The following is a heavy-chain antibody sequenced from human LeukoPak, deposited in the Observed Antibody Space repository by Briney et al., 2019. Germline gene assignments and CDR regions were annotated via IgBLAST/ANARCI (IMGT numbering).Heavy chain of an antibody. D-gene: IGHD6-19*01. Sequence: SETLSLTCTVAGGSLSSYYWSWIRQPPGKGLEWMGYIYYSGSTNYNPSLKSRVTISVDTSKNQFSLKLSSVTAADTAVYYCARHGYSSGSLAWFDPWGQGTQVTVSS. CDR2: IYYSGST. CDR3: ARHGYSSGSLAWFDP. V-gene: IGHV4-59*01. J-gene: IGHJ5*02. CDR1: GGSLSSYY.